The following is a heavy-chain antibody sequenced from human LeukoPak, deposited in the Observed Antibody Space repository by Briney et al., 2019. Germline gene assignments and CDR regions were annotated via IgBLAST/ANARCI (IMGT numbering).Heavy chain of an antibody. Sequence: SVKVSCKASGGTFSSYAISWVRQAPGQGLEWMGRIIPILGIANYAQKFQGRVTVTADKSTSTAYMELSSLRSEDTAVYYCARSRIQLWFDYWGQGTLVTVSS. CDR2: IIPILGIA. D-gene: IGHD5-18*01. V-gene: IGHV1-69*04. CDR3: ARSRIQLWFDY. J-gene: IGHJ4*02. CDR1: GGTFSSYA.